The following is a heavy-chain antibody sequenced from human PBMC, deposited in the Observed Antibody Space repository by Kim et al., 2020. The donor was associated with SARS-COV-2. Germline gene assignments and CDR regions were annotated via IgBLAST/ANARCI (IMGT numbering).Heavy chain of an antibody. Sequence: SVKVSCKASGGTFSSYAISWVRQAPGQGLEWMGGIFPIFGTANYAQKFQGRVTITADESTSTAYMELSSLRSEDTAVYYCARDDSSGYYSGRYWGQGTLVTVSS. CDR1: GGTFSSYA. V-gene: IGHV1-69*13. J-gene: IGHJ4*02. CDR2: IFPIFGTA. D-gene: IGHD3-22*01. CDR3: ARDDSSGYYSGRY.